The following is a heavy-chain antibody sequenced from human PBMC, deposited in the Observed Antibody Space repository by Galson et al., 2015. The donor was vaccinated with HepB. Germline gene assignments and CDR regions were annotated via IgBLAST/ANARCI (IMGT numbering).Heavy chain of an antibody. J-gene: IGHJ5*02. CDR1: GFTSRKYR. CDR2: IKQDGGEK. CDR3: ARGYNWFDP. V-gene: IGHV3-7*03. Sequence: SHRLSCAASGFTSRKYRMTWVRQAPGKGREWVANIKQDGGEKDYVDSVKGRFTISRDNAKNSLYLQMNSLRAEDTALYYCARGYNWFDPWGQGTLVTVSS.